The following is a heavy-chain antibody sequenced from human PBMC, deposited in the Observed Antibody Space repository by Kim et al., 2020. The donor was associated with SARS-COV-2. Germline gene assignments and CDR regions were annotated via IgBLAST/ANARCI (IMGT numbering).Heavy chain of an antibody. CDR3: ARPTRQWLKYAFDI. J-gene: IGHJ3*02. D-gene: IGHD6-19*01. CDR2: IYYSGST. CDR1: GGSISSSSYY. V-gene: IGHV4-39*01. Sequence: SETLSLTCTVSGGSISSSSYYWGWIRQPPGKGLEWIGSIYYSGSTYYNPSLKSRVTISVDTSKNQFSLKLSSVTAADTAVYYCARPTRQWLKYAFDIWGQGTMVTVSS.